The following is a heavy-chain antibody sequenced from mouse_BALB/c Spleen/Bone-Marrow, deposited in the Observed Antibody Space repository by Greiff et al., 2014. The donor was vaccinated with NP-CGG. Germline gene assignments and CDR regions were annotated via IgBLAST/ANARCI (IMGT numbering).Heavy chain of an antibody. V-gene: IGHV2-9*02. CDR2: ICAGGST. D-gene: IGHD1-1*01. CDR3: ARGSYYEGAMDY. Sequence: VQLVESGPGLVAPSQSLSITCTVSGFSLTSYGVHWVRQPPGKVLEWLGVICAGGSTNYNSALMSRLSISKDNSKSQVFLKMNRLQTDDTAMYYCARGSYYEGAMDYWGQGTSVTVSS. J-gene: IGHJ4*01. CDR1: GFSLTSYG.